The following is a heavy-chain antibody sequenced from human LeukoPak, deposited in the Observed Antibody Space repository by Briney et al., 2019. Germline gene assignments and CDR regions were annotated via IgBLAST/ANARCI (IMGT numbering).Heavy chain of an antibody. CDR3: ASSLGYCSSTSCRAHWFDP. D-gene: IGHD2-2*01. J-gene: IGHJ5*02. CDR2: IYYSGST. Sequence: SETLSLTCTVSGGSISSYHWSWIRQPPGKGLEWIGYIYYSGSTNYNPSLKSRVTISVDTSKNQFSLKLSSVTAADTAVYYCASSLGYCSSTSCRAHWFDPWGQGTLVTVSS. V-gene: IGHV4-59*08. CDR1: GGSISSYH.